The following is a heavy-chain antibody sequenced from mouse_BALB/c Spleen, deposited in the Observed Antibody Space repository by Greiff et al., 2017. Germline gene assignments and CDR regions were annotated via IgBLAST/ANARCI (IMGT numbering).Heavy chain of an antibody. CDR2: ISSGGSYT. J-gene: IGHJ3*01. CDR1: GFTFSSYG. D-gene: IGHD2-3*01. Sequence: DVQLVESGGDLVKPGGSLKLSCAASGFTFSSYGMSWVRQTPDKRLEWVATISSGGSYTYYPDSVKGRFTISRDNAKNTLYLQMSSLKSEDTAMYYCARHKGYDGYQAWFAYWGQGTLVTVSA. V-gene: IGHV5-6*01. CDR3: ARHKGYDGYQAWFAY.